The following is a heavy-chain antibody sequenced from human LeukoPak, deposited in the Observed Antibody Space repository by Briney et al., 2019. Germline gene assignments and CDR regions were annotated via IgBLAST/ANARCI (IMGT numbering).Heavy chain of an antibody. CDR2: ISHDGSNK. Sequence: GGSLRLSCAASGFTFSSYGMHWVRQAPGKGLEWVAAISHDGSNKYHADSVKGRFTISRDNSKNTLYLQMNNLRAEDTAVYYCAKYVLVGPSRAFDSWGQGSLVTVSS. CDR1: GFTFSSYG. CDR3: AKYVLVGPSRAFDS. D-gene: IGHD1-26*01. V-gene: IGHV3-30*18. J-gene: IGHJ4*02.